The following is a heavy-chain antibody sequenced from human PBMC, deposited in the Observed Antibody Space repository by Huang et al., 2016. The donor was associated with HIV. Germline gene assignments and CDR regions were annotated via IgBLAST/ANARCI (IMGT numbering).Heavy chain of an antibody. D-gene: IGHD3-9*01. CDR3: ARYDVLTGANYYMDV. CDR1: GDSISSQY. J-gene: IGHJ6*03. V-gene: IGHV4-59*11. Sequence: QVQLQESGPGLVKPSGTLSLTCSVSGDSISSQYWGWIRQPPGKGLEWMGTIYYSGSPSYNPSLKSRVTMSVDTSKNQFSLKLNSVTAADTAVYYCARYDVLTGANYYMDVWGRGITVIVSS. CDR2: IYYSGSP.